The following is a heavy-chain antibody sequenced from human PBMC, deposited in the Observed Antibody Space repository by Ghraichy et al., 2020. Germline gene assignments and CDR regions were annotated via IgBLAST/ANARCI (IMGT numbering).Heavy chain of an antibody. CDR2: ISPSGDP. Sequence: SQTLSLTCTVSGASLSSGSHYWNWIRQPAGGGLEWIGRISPSGDPYYSPSLKSRVIISVDRVANQFSLRLSSVAAADSAIYYCASDYLPYGDQGYNYHTDGWGNGTAVTVSS. D-gene: IGHD4/OR15-4a*01. CDR1: GASLSSGSHY. V-gene: IGHV4-61*02. J-gene: IGHJ6*03. CDR3: ASDYLPYGDQGYNYHTDG.